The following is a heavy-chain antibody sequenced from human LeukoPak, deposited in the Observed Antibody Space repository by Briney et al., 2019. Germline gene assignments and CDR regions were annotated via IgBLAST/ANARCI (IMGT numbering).Heavy chain of an antibody. CDR3: ASEETGYYAFDI. D-gene: IGHD3-9*01. CDR1: GGSISSYY. J-gene: IGHJ3*02. Sequence: SQTLPLTCTVSGGSISSYYWSWIRQPAGKGLEWIGRIYTSGSTNYNPSLKSRVTMSVDTSKNQFSLKLSSVTAADTAVYYCASEETGYYAFDIWGQGTMVTVSS. V-gene: IGHV4-4*07. CDR2: IYTSGST.